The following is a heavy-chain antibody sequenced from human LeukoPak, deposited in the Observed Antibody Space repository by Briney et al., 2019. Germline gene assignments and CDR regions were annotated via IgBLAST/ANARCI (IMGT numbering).Heavy chain of an antibody. V-gene: IGHV3-7*01. Sequence: GALRLSCAASGFSFSSYWMTWVRQAPGKGLEWVANIKQDGSEKYYVDSVKGRFTISRDNAKNSLYLQMNSLRAEDTAVYYCARPAGYCSGASCYWYDYWGQGTLVTVSS. D-gene: IGHD2-15*01. J-gene: IGHJ4*02. CDR1: GFSFSSYW. CDR3: ARPAGYCSGASCYWYDY. CDR2: IKQDGSEK.